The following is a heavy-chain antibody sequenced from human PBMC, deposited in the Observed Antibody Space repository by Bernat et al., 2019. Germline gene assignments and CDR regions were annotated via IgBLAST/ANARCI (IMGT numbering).Heavy chain of an antibody. CDR3: TRRYSGRGFDY. CDR1: GGSISSSSYY. CDR2: IYYSGTT. D-gene: IGHD3-9*01. Sequence: QLQLHESGPGLVKPSETLSLTCTVSGGSISSSSYYWGWIRQPPGKGLEWIGSIYYSGTTYYNPSLKSRVTISVDPSKNQFSLRLSSVTAADTAVYYCTRRYSGRGFDYWGQGTLVTVSS. V-gene: IGHV4-39*01. J-gene: IGHJ4*02.